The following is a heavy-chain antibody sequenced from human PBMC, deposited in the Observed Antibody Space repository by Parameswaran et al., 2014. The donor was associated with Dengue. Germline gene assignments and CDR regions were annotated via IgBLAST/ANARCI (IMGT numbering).Heavy chain of an antibody. J-gene: IGHJ4*02. Sequence: WVRQAPGQGLEWMGWINPNSGGTNYAQKFQGRVTMTRDTSISTAYMELSRLRSDDTAVYYCAREGTLPALDYWGQGTLVTVSS. V-gene: IGHV1-2*02. CDR3: AREGTLPALDY. D-gene: IGHD1-14*01. CDR2: INPNSGGT.